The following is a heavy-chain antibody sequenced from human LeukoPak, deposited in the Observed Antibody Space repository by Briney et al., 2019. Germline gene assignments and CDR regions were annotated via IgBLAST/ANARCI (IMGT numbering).Heavy chain of an antibody. CDR3: ARLVDYYGSGTTTEGYYYYGMDV. CDR1: GFTFSSYA. V-gene: IGHV3-11*01. Sequence: GGSLRLSCAASGFTFSSYAMSWIRQAPGKGLEWVSYISSSGSTIYYADSVKGRFTISRDNAKNSLYLQMNSLRAEDTAVYYCARLVDYYGSGTTTEGYYYYGMDVWGKGTTVTVSS. J-gene: IGHJ6*04. CDR2: ISSSGSTI. D-gene: IGHD3-10*01.